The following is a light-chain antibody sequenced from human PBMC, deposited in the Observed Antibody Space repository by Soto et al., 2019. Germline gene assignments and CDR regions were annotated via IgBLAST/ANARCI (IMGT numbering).Light chain of an antibody. Sequence: QSALTQPASVSGSPGQSITISCTGTSSDVGAYNYVSWYQQHPGKAPKLMIFDVSNRPSGVSNLFSGSKSGNTASLTISRLHAEDEADYYCSSYISSSIVVFGGGTKLTVL. J-gene: IGLJ2*01. CDR3: SSYISSSIVV. CDR2: DVS. CDR1: SSDVGAYNY. V-gene: IGLV2-14*03.